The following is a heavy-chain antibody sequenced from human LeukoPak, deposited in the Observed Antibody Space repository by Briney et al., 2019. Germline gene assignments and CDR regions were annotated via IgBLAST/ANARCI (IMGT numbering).Heavy chain of an antibody. CDR2: IYSGGST. J-gene: IGHJ4*02. D-gene: IGHD3-22*01. CDR1: GFTVSSNY. V-gene: IGHV3-66*01. Sequence: PGGSLRLSCAASGFTVSSNYMSWVRQAPGKGLEWVSVIYSGGSTYYADSVKGRFTISRDNSKNTLYLQMNSLRAEDTAVYYCGRSTPSYDSSGYYYVNWGQGTLVTVSS. CDR3: GRSTPSYDSSGYYYVN.